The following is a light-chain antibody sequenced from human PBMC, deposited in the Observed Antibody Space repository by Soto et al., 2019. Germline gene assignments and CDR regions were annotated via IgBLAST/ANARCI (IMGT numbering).Light chain of an antibody. CDR1: QSIHTS. Sequence: EIVFTQSPGTLSLSPGERATLSCSASQSIHTSLAWYQQKSGKPPRLVIYDSTLRANGVPDRFGGSRSGTEFTLTINSLEPEDFSVYYCQQRNVWPTITFGQGTRLEIK. CDR2: DST. V-gene: IGKV3-11*01. J-gene: IGKJ5*01. CDR3: QQRNVWPTIT.